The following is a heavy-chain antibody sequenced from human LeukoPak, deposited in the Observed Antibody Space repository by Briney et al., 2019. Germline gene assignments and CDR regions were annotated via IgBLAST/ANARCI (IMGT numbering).Heavy chain of an antibody. D-gene: IGHD3-22*01. CDR3: GGYSPYLDY. CDR2: TYSGGRI. CDR1: GFTVSNNY. J-gene: IGHJ4*02. V-gene: IGHV3-66*01. Sequence: GGSLRLSCAASGFTVSNNYMNWVRQAPGKGLEWVSVTYSGGRIYYADSVKGRFTISRDNSKNTLYLQMNSLRAEDTAVYYCGGYSPYLDYWGQGTLVTVSS.